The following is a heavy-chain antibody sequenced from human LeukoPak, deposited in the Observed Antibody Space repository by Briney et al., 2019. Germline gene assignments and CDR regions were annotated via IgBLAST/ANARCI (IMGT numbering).Heavy chain of an antibody. D-gene: IGHD5-12*01. CDR3: ARTTYSGYYAFFDY. J-gene: IGHJ4*02. V-gene: IGHV1-8*03. CDR1: GYTFTSYD. CDR2: MNPNSGNT. Sequence: ASVKVSCKASGYTFTSYDINWVRQATGQGLEWMGWMNPNSGNTGYAQKFQGRVTITRNTSISTAYMELSSLRSEDTAVYYCARTTYSGYYAFFDYWGQGTLVTVSS.